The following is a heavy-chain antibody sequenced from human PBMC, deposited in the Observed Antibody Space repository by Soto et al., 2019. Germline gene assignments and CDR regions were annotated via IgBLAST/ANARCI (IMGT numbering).Heavy chain of an antibody. V-gene: IGHV4-30-2*01. J-gene: IGHJ6*02. CDR2: IYHNGSP. CDR3: ARVPDV. Sequence: SETLSLTCAVSGGSMSSGGYSWSWIRQPPGKGLEWIGYIYHNGSPYYNPSLKSRVTISVDRSKNQFSLKLSSVTAADTAVYYCARVPDVWGQGTTVTVPS. CDR1: GGSMSSGGYS.